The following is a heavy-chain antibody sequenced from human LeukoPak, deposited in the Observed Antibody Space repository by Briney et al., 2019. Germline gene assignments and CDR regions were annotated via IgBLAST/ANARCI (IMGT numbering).Heavy chain of an antibody. Sequence: GASVKVSCKASGYTFTSYAISWVRQAPGQGLEWMGGIIPIFGTANYAQKFQGRVTITADESTSTAYMELSSLRSEDTAVYYCARPHGGFWSGYYADYYYYGMDVWGQGTTVTVSS. CDR1: GYTFTSYA. D-gene: IGHD3-3*01. CDR2: IIPIFGTA. V-gene: IGHV1-69*13. CDR3: ARPHGGFWSGYYADYYYYGMDV. J-gene: IGHJ6*02.